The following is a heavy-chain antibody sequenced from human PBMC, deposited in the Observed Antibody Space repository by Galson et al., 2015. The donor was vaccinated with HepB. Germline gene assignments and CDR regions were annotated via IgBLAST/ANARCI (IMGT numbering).Heavy chain of an antibody. V-gene: IGHV3-21*01. CDR2: ITSSSVYK. J-gene: IGHJ1*01. CDR3: ARDRKAAAGTSNFQH. CDR1: GFTFSSYG. D-gene: IGHD6-13*01. Sequence: SLRLSCAASGFTFSSYGMNWVRQATGKGLEWVSSITSSSVYKNYADSVKGRFTISRDNAKNSLYLQMNSLRAEDTAVYYCARDRKAAAGTSNFQHWGQGTLVTVSS.